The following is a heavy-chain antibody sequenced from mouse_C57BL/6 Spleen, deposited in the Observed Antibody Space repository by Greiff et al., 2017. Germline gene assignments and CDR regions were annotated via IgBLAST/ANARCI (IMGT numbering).Heavy chain of an antibody. CDR3: ARGGTYDYFDY. J-gene: IGHJ2*01. V-gene: IGHV1-82*01. CDR2: IYPGDGDT. CDR1: GYAFSSSW. D-gene: IGHD2-3*01. Sequence: VKLMESGPELVKPGASVKISCKASGYAFSSSWMNWVKQRPGKGLEWIGRIYPGDGDTNYNGKFKGKATLTADKSSSTAYMQLSSLTSEDSAVYFCARGGTYDYFDYWGQGTTLTVSS.